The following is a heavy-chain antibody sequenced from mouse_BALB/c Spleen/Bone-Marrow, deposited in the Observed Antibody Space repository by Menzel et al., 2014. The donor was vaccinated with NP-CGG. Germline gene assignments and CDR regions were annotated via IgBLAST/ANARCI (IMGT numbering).Heavy chain of an antibody. V-gene: IGHV14-3*02. CDR2: IDPANGNT. CDR3: AVYYYGSSSFAY. Sequence: EVKLMESGAELVKPGASVKLSCTASGFNIKDTYMRWVKQRPEQGLEWIGRIDPANGNTKYDPKFQGKATITADTSSNTAYLQLSSLTSEDTAVYYCAVYYYGSSSFAYWGQGTLVTVSA. CDR1: GFNIKDTY. J-gene: IGHJ3*01. D-gene: IGHD1-1*01.